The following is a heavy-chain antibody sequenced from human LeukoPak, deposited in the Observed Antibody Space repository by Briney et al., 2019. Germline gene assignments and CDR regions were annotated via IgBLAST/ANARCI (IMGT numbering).Heavy chain of an antibody. D-gene: IGHD6-6*01. V-gene: IGHV3-7*03. J-gene: IGHJ3*01. Sequence: QPGGSLRLSCAVSGFTLSGFWMSWSRQAPGKGLEWVASINSDGGEGYYADVVKGRFTISRDNAKNSLYLQINSLRAEDTAVYYCARSSYSSSSSVWGQGTMVTVS. CDR2: INSDGGEG. CDR3: ARSSYSSSSSV. CDR1: GFTLSGFW.